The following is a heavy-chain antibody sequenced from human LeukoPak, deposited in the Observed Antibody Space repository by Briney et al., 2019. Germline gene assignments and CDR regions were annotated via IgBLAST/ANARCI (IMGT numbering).Heavy chain of an antibody. D-gene: IGHD3-10*01. J-gene: IGHJ4*02. CDR3: AREYYYGSFDY. CDR1: GGSVSSVSYY. V-gene: IGHV4-61*01. CDR2: IYYSGST. Sequence: SETLSLTCTVSGGSVSSVSYYWSWIRQPPGKGLEWIGYIYYSGSTHYNPSLKSRASISVDTSKNQFSLKLSSVTAADTAVYYCAREYYYGSFDYWGQGTLVTVSS.